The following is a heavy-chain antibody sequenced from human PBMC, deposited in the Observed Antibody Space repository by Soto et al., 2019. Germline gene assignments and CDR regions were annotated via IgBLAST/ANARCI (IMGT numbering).Heavy chain of an antibody. CDR1: GWSFSGYY. CDR2: INHSGST. D-gene: IGHD4-17*01. J-gene: IGHJ4*02. CDR3: ARSGVTSRHFDY. V-gene: IGHV4-34*01. Sequence: SETLSLTCAVYGWSFSGYYWSWIRQPPGKGLEWIGEINHSGSTNYNPSLKSRVTISVDTSKNQFSLKLSSVTAADTAVYYCARSGVTSRHFDYWGQGILVTVSS.